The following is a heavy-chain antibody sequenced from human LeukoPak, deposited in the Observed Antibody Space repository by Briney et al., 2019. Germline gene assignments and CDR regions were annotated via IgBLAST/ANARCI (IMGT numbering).Heavy chain of an antibody. CDR3: ARDSAQYYDILTGYYDESMYWYFDL. CDR2: IIPIFSTA. V-gene: IGHV1-69*06. CDR1: GGTFSSYA. D-gene: IGHD3-9*01. J-gene: IGHJ2*01. Sequence: SVKVSCKASGGTFSSYAISWVRQAPGQGLEWMGGIIPIFSTANYAQKFQGRVTITADKSTSTAYMELSSLRSEDTAVYYCARDSAQYYDILTGYYDESMYWYFDLWGRGTLVTVSS.